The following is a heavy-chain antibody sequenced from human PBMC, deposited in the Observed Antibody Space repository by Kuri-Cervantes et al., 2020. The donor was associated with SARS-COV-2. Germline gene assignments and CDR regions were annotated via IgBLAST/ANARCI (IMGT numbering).Heavy chain of an antibody. D-gene: IGHD3-16*01. Sequence: GESLKISCAASGFTFSSYSMNWVRQAPGKGLEWVAFIRYDGSNKYYADSVKGRFTISRGNSKNTLYLQMNSLRAEDTAVYYCAKAGENYYYYYMDVWGKGTTVTVSS. CDR2: IRYDGSNK. CDR1: GFTFSSYS. CDR3: AKAGENYYYYYMDV. V-gene: IGHV3-30*02. J-gene: IGHJ6*03.